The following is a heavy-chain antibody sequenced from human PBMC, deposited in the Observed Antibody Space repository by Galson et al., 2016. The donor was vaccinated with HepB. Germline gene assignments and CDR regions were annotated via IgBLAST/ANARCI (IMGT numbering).Heavy chain of an antibody. CDR3: ARRSITTMHV. CDR2: YYSGST. V-gene: IGHV4-39*01. Sequence: YYSGSTYYNPSLKSRATISVDTSKNQFSLKLSSVTAADTAVYYCARRSITTMHVWGQGTTVTVSS. D-gene: IGHD3-22*01. J-gene: IGHJ6*02.